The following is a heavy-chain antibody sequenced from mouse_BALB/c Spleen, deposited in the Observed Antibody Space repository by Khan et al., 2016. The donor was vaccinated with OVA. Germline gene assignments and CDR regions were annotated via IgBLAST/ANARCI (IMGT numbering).Heavy chain of an antibody. Sequence: EVQLQESGPGLVKPSQSLSLTCTVTGYSITTDYAWNWIRQFPGNKLEWMGYISYSGNTKYNPSLKSRISITQDTSKNQFFLQLKSVTTEDTARYYCARVYGGDFDYGGQGTTLTVSS. V-gene: IGHV3-2*02. CDR2: ISYSGNT. CDR3: ARVYGGDFDY. J-gene: IGHJ2*01. CDR1: GYSITTDYA. D-gene: IGHD1-1*01.